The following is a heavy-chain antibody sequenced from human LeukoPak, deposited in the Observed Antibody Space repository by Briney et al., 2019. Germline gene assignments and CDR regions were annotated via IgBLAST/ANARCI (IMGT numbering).Heavy chain of an antibody. CDR1: GGSFSGYY. V-gene: IGHV4-34*01. CDR2: INHSGST. Sequence: SETLSLTCAVSGGSFSGYYWSWIRQPPGKGLGWIGEINHSGSTNYNPSLKSRVTISVDTSKNEFSRKRSSVTAADTAVYYCAREVVTSIEYFQHWGQGTLVTVSS. J-gene: IGHJ1*01. D-gene: IGHD2-21*02. CDR3: AREVVTSIEYFQH.